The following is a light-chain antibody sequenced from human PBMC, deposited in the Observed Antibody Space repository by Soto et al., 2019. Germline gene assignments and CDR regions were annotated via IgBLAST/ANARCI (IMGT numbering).Light chain of an antibody. CDR2: DTS. V-gene: IGKV3-11*01. CDR1: QSVSIY. CDR3: QQRYNWPPIT. J-gene: IGKJ5*01. Sequence: EIVLTQSPATLSLSPGERATLSCRASQSVSIYLAWYQQKPGQAPRLLIYDTSNRATGIPARFSGSGSGTDFPLTISSREPEDFAVYYCQQRYNWPPITFGQGTRLEI.